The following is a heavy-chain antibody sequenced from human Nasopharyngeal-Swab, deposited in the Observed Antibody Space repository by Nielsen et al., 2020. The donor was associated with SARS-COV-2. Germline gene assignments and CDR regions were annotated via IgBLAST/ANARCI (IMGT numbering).Heavy chain of an antibody. CDR3: ARDLVGGWFY. V-gene: IGHV3-48*01. Sequence: GGSLRLSCAASGFTFSSYSMNWVRQAPGKGLEWVSYISSSSSTIYYADSVKGRFTISRDNAKNSLYLQMNSLRAEDTAVYYCARDLVGGWFYWGQGTLVTVSS. CDR2: ISSSSSTI. J-gene: IGHJ4*02. CDR1: GFTFSSYS. D-gene: IGHD2-15*01.